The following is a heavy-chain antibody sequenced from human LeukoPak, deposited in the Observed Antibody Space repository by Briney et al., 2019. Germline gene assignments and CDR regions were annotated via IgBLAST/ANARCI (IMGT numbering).Heavy chain of an antibody. CDR2: IYYSGST. V-gene: IGHV4-59*08. CDR3: ARGGGGYCSSTSCYGDY. D-gene: IGHD2-2*01. Sequence: SETLSLTCTVSGGSISSYYWSWIRQPPGKGPEWIGYIYYSGSTYYNPSLKSRVTISVDTSKNQFSLKLSSVTAADTAVYYCARGGGGYCSSTSCYGDYWGQGTLVTVSS. CDR1: GGSISSYY. J-gene: IGHJ4*02.